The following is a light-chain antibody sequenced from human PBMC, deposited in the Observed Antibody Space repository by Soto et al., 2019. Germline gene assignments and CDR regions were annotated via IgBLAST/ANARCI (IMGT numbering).Light chain of an antibody. CDR2: ATS. CDR1: ETIGRAY. Sequence: IVLTQSPGTLSLSPGERATVSCRASETIGRAYFAWYQHRPGRTPRLVLSATSNRAAGIPDRFGGSGSGADFSLTISGVEPEDFAVYYCHQYAPSPFTFGQGKKLEI. J-gene: IGKJ2*01. CDR3: HQYAPSPFT. V-gene: IGKV3-20*01.